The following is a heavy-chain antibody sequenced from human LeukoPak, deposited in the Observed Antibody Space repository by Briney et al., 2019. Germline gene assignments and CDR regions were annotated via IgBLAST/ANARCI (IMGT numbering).Heavy chain of an antibody. Sequence: SETLSLTCTVSVGSISSYYWSWIRQPPGKGLEWIGYIYYSGSTNYNPSLKSRVTISVDTSKNQFSLKLSSVTAADTAVYYCARGRDIVATTDFDYWGQGTLVTVSS. J-gene: IGHJ4*02. V-gene: IGHV4-59*01. CDR2: IYYSGST. CDR1: VGSISSYY. CDR3: ARGRDIVATTDFDY. D-gene: IGHD5-12*01.